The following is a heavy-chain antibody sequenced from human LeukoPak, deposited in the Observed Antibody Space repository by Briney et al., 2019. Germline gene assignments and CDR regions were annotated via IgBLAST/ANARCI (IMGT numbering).Heavy chain of an antibody. CDR3: AKDLTAAAGTDY. CDR1: GFTFSSYS. V-gene: IGHV3-48*01. CDR2: ISSSNTI. D-gene: IGHD6-13*01. J-gene: IGHJ4*02. Sequence: PGGSLRLSCAASGFTFSSYSMNWVRQAPGKGLEWVSYISSSNTIYYADPVKGRFTISRDNAKNSLYLQMNSLRAEDTAVYYCAKDLTAAAGTDYWGQGTLVTVSS.